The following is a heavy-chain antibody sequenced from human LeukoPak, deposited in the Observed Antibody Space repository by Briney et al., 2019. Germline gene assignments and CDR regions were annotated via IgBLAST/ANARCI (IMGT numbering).Heavy chain of an antibody. V-gene: IGHV1-46*01. CDR1: GYTFTSYY. CDR3: AREGTTVVTSAGFDY. D-gene: IGHD4-23*01. J-gene: IGHJ4*02. Sequence: TSVKVSCKASGYTFTSYYMHWVRQAPGQGLEWMGIINPSGGSTSYAQKFQGRVTMTRDMSTSTVYMELSSLRSEDTAMYYCAREGTTVVTSAGFDYWGQGTLVTVSS. CDR2: INPSGGST.